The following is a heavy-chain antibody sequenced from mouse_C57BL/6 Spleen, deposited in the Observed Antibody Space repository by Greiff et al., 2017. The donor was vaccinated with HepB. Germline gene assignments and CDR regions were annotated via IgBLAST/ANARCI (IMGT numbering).Heavy chain of an antibody. CDR2: ISYDGSN. Sequence: VQLKESGPGLVKPSQSLSLTCSVTGYSITSGYYWNWIRQFPGNKLEWMGYISYDGSNNYNPSLKNRISITRDTSKNQFFLKLNSVTTEDTATYYCARGRGPSYAMDYWGQGTSVTVSS. J-gene: IGHJ4*01. D-gene: IGHD3-3*01. CDR3: ARGRGPSYAMDY. CDR1: GYSITSGYY. V-gene: IGHV3-6*01.